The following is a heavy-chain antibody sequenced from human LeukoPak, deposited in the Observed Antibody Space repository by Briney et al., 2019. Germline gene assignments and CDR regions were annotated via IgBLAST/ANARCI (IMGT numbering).Heavy chain of an antibody. J-gene: IGHJ4*02. Sequence: GGSLRLSCAASGFTFSNHGMNWVRQAPGKGLEWVSGISPSGDITYYADSVKGRFTISRDNSKNTLYLEVISLTAEDTAVYYCARGDSSGWGLDYWGLGALVTVSS. CDR1: GFTFSNHG. V-gene: IGHV3-23*01. CDR3: ARGDSSGWGLDY. CDR2: ISPSGDIT. D-gene: IGHD6-19*01.